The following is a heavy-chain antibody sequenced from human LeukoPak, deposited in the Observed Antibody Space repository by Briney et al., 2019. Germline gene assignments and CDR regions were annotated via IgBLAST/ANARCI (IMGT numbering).Heavy chain of an antibody. D-gene: IGHD1-26*01. Sequence: GGSLIISCAAAGFTCSSYNMNWVRQAPGKGLEWVSHISSGSSTIYYADSVKGGFTVSRDNAKNSRYLQMNSLRAEDTAVYYCGRYGVVGATPDYWGQGTLVTVSP. CDR1: GFTCSSYN. CDR2: ISSGSSTI. V-gene: IGHV3-48*01. CDR3: GRYGVVGATPDY. J-gene: IGHJ4*02.